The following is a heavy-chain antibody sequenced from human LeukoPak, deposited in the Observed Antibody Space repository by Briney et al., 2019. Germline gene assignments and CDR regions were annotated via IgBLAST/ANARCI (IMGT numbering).Heavy chain of an antibody. D-gene: IGHD2-2*01. CDR1: GGSMSSYY. CDR3: ARAPRIPRYCSSTSCYHGGYYYYYYMDV. J-gene: IGHJ6*03. V-gene: IGHV4-59*01. Sequence: SETLSLTCTVSGGSMSSYYWMWIRQPPGKGREWIGYLYYSGSPNYHPSLKSRVTRSVDTSKKQCSLKLSSVTAADTAVYYCARAPRIPRYCSSTSCYHGGYYYYYYMDVWGKGTTVTVSS. CDR2: LYYSGSP.